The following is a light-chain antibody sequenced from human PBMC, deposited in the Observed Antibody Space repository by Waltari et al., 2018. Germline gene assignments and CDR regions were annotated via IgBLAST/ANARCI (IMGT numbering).Light chain of an antibody. CDR3: QQYYSTLRT. J-gene: IGKJ1*01. CDR1: PSVLYRSNNKNY. Sequence: DIVMTQSPDSLAVSLGERASINCKSSPSVLYRSNNKNYLAWYQQKPGQPPKLLIYWASTRESGVPDRFSGSGSGTDFTLTISSLQAEDVAVYYCQQYYSTLRTFGQGTKVEIK. CDR2: WAS. V-gene: IGKV4-1*01.